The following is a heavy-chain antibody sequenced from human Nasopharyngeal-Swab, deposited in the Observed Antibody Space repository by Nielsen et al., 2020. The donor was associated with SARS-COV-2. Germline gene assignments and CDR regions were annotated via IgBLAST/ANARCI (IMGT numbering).Heavy chain of an antibody. D-gene: IGHD2-8*01. Sequence: GESLKTSCAASWFIITRNYMNWVRHAPGKGLEWVSVIYIAGNAYYADSVKGRFTISRDTSKNMLYLQMDSVRADDTAVYYCARDTGFCTRGSCGPFDSWGQGTLVSVSS. J-gene: IGHJ4*02. CDR3: ARDTGFCTRGSCGPFDS. V-gene: IGHV3-53*01. CDR1: WFIITRNY. CDR2: IYIAGNA.